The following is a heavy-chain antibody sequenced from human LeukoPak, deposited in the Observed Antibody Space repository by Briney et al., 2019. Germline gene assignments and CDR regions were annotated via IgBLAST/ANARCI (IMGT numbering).Heavy chain of an antibody. D-gene: IGHD3-3*01. CDR3: ARGGGDFWSGYYYYYYYMDV. J-gene: IGHJ6*03. V-gene: IGHV3-21*01. Sequence: KSGGSLRLSCAASGFTFSSYSMNWVRQAPGKGLEWVSSISSSSSYIYYADSVKGRFTISRDNAKNSLYLQMNSLRAEDTAVYYCARGGGDFWSGYYYYYYYMDVWGKGTTVTVSS. CDR2: ISSSSSYI. CDR1: GFTFSSYS.